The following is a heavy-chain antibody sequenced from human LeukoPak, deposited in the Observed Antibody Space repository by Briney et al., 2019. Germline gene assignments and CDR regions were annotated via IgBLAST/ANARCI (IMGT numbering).Heavy chain of an antibody. J-gene: IGHJ4*02. V-gene: IGHV4-59*01. CDR2: IYYSGST. Sequence: SETLSLTCTASGGSISSYYWSWIRQPPGKGLEWIGYIYYSGSTNNNPSLKSRVTISVDTSKNQFSLKLSSVTAADTAVYYCARDNSNYGAFDYWGQGTLVTVSS. CDR3: ARDNSNYGAFDY. D-gene: IGHD4-11*01. CDR1: GGSISSYY.